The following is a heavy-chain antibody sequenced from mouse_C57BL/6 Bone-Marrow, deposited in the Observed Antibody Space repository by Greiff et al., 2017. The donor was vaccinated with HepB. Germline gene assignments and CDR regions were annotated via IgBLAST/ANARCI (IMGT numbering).Heavy chain of an antibody. CDR2: IDPEDGET. Sequence: EVKVEESGAELVKPGASVKLSCTASGFNIKDYYMHWVKQRTEQGLEWIGRIDPEDGETKYAPKFQGKATITADTSSNTAYLQLSSLTSEDTAVYYCASDSSGYDFDYWGQGTTLTVSS. CDR1: GFNIKDYY. CDR3: ASDSSGYDFDY. J-gene: IGHJ2*01. V-gene: IGHV14-2*01. D-gene: IGHD3-2*02.